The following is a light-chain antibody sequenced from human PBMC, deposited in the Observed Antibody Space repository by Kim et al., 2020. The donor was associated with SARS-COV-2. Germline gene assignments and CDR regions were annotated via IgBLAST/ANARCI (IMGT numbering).Light chain of an antibody. J-gene: IGKJ4*01. CDR1: QSVSSN. CDR2: GAS. V-gene: IGKV3D-15*01. CDR3: QQYNNWPGT. Sequence: VSPGERATPTCRASQSVSSNLAWYQQKPGQAPRLLIYGASTRATGIPARFSGSGSGTEFTLTISSLQSEDFAVYYCQQYNNWPGTFGGGTKVEIK.